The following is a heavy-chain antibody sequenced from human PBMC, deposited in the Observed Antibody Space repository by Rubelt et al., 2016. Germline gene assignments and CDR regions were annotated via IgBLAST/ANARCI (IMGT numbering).Heavy chain of an antibody. CDR2: INHSVST. CDR3: ARGLAAGCHMDV. J-gene: IGHJ6*03. CDR1: GGSFSDYY. Sequence: QVQLQQWGAGLLKPSETLSLTCAVYGGSFSDYYWSWIRLPPGKGLEWIGEINHSVSTNYNPSLKSRVTISVDTSKTLFSLRRARVTAAETAVYYCARGLAAGCHMDVWGKGTTVTVSS. V-gene: IGHV4-34*01. D-gene: IGHD2-8*01.